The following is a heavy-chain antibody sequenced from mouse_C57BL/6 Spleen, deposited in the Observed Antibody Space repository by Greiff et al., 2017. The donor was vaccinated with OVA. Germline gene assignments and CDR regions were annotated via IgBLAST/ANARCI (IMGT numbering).Heavy chain of an antibody. CDR1: GYTFTDYY. J-gene: IGHJ4*01. V-gene: IGHV1-26*01. CDR3: ARYGYYAMDY. D-gene: IGHD1-1*02. CDR2: INPNNGGT. Sequence: VQLKESGPELVKPGASVKISCKASGYTFTDYYMNWVKQSHGKSLEWIGDINPNNGGTSYNQKFKGKATLTVDKSSSTAYMELRSLTSEDSAVYYCARYGYYAMDYWGQGTSVTVSS.